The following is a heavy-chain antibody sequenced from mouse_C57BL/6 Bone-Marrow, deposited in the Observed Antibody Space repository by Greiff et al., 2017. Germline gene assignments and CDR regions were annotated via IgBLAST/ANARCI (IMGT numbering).Heavy chain of an antibody. CDR1: GYTFPSSW. D-gene: IGHD1-1*01. CDR2: IDPSDSYP. CDR3: AREKDYYGYYFDY. J-gene: IGHJ2*01. Sequence: QVQLQQPGAELVMPGASVKLSCKASGYTFPSSWMHWVKQRPGQGLEWIGEIDPSDSYPTYNQKFKGKSTLTVDKSSSTAYMQLSSLTSEDSAVYYCAREKDYYGYYFDYWGQGTTLTVSS. V-gene: IGHV1-69*01.